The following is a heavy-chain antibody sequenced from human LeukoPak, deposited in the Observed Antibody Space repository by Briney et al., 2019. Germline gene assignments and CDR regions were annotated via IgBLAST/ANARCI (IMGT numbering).Heavy chain of an antibody. CDR2: IIPIFGTA. CDR3: ATVDCSGGSCSWAFDI. V-gene: IGHV1-69*06. D-gene: IGHD2-15*01. Sequence: SVKVSCKASGGTFSSYAISWVRQAPGQGLEWMGGIIPIFGTANYAQRFQGRVTMTEDTSTDTAYMELSSLRSEDTAVYYCATVDCSGGSCSWAFDIWGQGTMVTVSS. J-gene: IGHJ3*02. CDR1: GGTFSSYA.